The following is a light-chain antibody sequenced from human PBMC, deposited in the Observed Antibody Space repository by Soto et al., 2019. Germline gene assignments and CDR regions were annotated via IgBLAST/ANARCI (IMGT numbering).Light chain of an antibody. CDR1: QNLNNW. J-gene: IGKJ1*01. Sequence: DIQMTQSPSTLSASVGDRVTITCRASQNLNNWLAWFQQKPGKAPTLLIYKASGLESGVPSRFSGSGSGTEFTLTISSLQPDDFSTHYCQQYNSYPWTFGQGTKVEIK. CDR2: KAS. CDR3: QQYNSYPWT. V-gene: IGKV1-5*03.